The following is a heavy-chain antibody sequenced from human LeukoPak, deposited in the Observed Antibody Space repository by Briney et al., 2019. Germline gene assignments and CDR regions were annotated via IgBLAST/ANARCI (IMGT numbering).Heavy chain of an antibody. J-gene: IGHJ4*02. CDR3: TREKYTYSSGWYDFGY. V-gene: IGHV3-21*04. Sequence: GGSLRLSCAASGFTFSSYSMNWVRQAPGKGLEWVSSISSSSSYIYYADSVKGRFTISRDNAKNSLYLQMNSLRAEDTAFYFCTREKYTYSSGWYDFGYWGQGTLVAVSS. CDR1: GFTFSSYS. D-gene: IGHD6-19*01. CDR2: ISSSSSYI.